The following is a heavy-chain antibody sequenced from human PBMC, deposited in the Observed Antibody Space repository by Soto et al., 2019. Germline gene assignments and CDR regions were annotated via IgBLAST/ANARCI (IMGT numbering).Heavy chain of an antibody. J-gene: IGHJ3*02. CDR3: ARTHEAYGSGAFDI. Sequence: VKVSCKASGGTFSSYAISWVRQAPGQGLEWMGGIIPILGTANYAQKFQGRVTITADESTSTAYMELSSLRSEDTAVYYCARTHEAYGSGAFDIWGQGTMVTVSS. CDR2: IIPILGTA. V-gene: IGHV1-69*01. D-gene: IGHD4-17*01. CDR1: GGTFSSYA.